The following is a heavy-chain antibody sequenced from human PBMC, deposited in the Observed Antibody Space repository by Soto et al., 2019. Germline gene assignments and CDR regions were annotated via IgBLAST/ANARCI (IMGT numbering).Heavy chain of an antibody. Sequence: GGSLRLSCAASGFTFSSYSMNWVRQAPGKGLEWVSAISGSGGSTYYADSVKGRFTISRDNSKNTLYLQMNSLRAEDTAVYYCAKCGIAVAGTDLDYWGQGTLVTVSS. V-gene: IGHV3-23*01. CDR1: GFTFSSYS. D-gene: IGHD6-19*01. CDR2: ISGSGGST. CDR3: AKCGIAVAGTDLDY. J-gene: IGHJ4*02.